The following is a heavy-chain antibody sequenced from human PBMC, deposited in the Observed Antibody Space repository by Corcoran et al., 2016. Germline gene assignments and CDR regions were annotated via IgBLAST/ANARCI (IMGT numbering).Heavy chain of an antibody. CDR3: SRGFGSSGSYFYYYGMDV. CDR2: TYYRSKCSH. J-gene: IGHJ6*02. D-gene: IGHD6-19*01. Sequence: QVQLQQSFPFLFPPSPTLSLPFSLSGSIVSLPLAAWNWIRQSPSRGLEWLGRTYYRSKCSHDYAGSVKSRITINPDTSKNQFSLQLNSVTPEDTAVDYCSRGFGSSGSYFYYYGMDVWGQGTTVTFSS. V-gene: IGHV6-1*01. CDR1: GSIVSLPLAA.